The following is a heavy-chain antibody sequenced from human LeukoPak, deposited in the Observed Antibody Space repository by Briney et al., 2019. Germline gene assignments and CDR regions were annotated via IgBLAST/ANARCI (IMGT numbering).Heavy chain of an antibody. CDR1: GGSISSSSYY. CDR2: IYYSGST. D-gene: IGHD2-2*01. J-gene: IGHJ5*02. CDR3: ARFWAAPRYCSSTSCSPYWFDP. Sequence: PSETLSLTCTVSGGSISSSSYYWGWIRQPPGKGLEWIGYIYYSGSTNYNPSLKSRVTISVDTSKNQFSLKLSSVTAADTAVYYCARFWAAPRYCSSTSCSPYWFDPWGQGTLVTVSS. V-gene: IGHV4-61*05.